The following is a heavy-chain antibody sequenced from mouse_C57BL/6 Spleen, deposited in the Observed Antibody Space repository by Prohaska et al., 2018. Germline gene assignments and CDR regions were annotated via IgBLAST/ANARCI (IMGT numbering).Heavy chain of an antibody. CDR3: ARRYYGSSYEAFFDY. D-gene: IGHD1-1*01. V-gene: IGHV1-72*01. CDR2: IDPNSSGT. J-gene: IGHJ2*01. Sequence: VKQRPGRGLEWIGRIDPNSSGTKYNEKFKSKATLTVDKPSSTAYMQLSSLTSEDSAVYYCARRYYGSSYEAFFDYWGQGTTLTVSS.